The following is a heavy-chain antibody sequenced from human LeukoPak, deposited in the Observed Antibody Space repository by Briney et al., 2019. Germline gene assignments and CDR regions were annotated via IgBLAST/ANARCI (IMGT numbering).Heavy chain of an antibody. Sequence: GRSLRLSCAPSRFTFSSYAMSWVRQAPGKGLECVSAISGSGGSTYYADSVKGRFTISRDNSKTTLYLQMNSLRAEDTAVYYCAKDGARGWEVLPLNYWGQGTLVTVSS. J-gene: IGHJ4*02. CDR3: AKDGARGWEVLPLNY. V-gene: IGHV3-23*01. CDR1: RFTFSSYA. D-gene: IGHD1-26*01. CDR2: ISGSGGST.